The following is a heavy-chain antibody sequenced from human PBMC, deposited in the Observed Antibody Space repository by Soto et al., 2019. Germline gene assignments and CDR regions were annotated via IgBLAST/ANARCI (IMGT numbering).Heavy chain of an antibody. J-gene: IGHJ5*02. D-gene: IGHD6-13*01. CDR1: GGSFSGYY. CDR3: ARDYSSTMYWTYNWFDP. CDR2: INHSGST. Sequence: QVQLQQWGAGLLKPSETLSLTCAVYGGSFSGYYWSWIRQPPGKGLEWIGEINHSGSTNYNPSLKSRVTISVDTSQNQFCLSLSYVTAADTAVYYCARDYSSTMYWTYNWFDPWCQGTLVTVSS. V-gene: IGHV4-34*01.